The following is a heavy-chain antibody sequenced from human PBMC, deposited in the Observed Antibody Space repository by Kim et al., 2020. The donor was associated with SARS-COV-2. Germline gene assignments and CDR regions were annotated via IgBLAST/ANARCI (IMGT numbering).Heavy chain of an antibody. Sequence: KFQGRVTITRDTSASTAYMELSSLRSEDTAVYYCARGGDMQWLSVSWFDPWGQGTLVTVSS. CDR3: ARGGDMQWLSVSWFDP. V-gene: IGHV1-3*01. J-gene: IGHJ5*02. D-gene: IGHD6-19*01.